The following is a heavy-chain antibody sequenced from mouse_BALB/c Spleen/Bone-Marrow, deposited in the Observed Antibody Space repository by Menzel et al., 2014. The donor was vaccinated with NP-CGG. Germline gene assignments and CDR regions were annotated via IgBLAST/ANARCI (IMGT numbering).Heavy chain of an antibody. CDR1: GFNIKDTY. CDR2: IDPANGNT. J-gene: IGHJ3*01. D-gene: IGHD1-1*01. Sequence: EVQLQQSGAELVEPGASVKLSCTASGFNIKDTYMHWVKRRPEQGLEWIGRIDPANGNTKYDPKFQGKATITADTSSNTAYLQLSSLTSEDTAVYYCTMYYYGSSLFAYWGQGALVT. V-gene: IGHV14-3*02. CDR3: TMYYYGSSLFAY.